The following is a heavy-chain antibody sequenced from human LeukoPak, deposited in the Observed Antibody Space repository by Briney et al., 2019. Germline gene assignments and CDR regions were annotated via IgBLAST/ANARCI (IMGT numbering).Heavy chain of an antibody. CDR1: GFTFSSYG. V-gene: IGHV3-21*01. CDR3: ATSGDSYGYG. J-gene: IGHJ4*02. CDR2: ISSSSSYI. Sequence: AGGSLRLSCAASGFTFSSYGMNWVRQAPGKGLEWVSSISSSSSYIYYADSVKGRFTISRDNAKNSLYLQMNSLRAEDTAVYYCATSGDSYGYGWGQGTLVTVSS. D-gene: IGHD5-18*01.